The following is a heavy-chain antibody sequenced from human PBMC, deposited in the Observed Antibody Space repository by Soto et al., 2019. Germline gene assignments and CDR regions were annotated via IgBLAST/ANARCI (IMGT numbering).Heavy chain of an antibody. CDR1: GGSINNGFHY. CDR2: QYYSGST. V-gene: IGHV4-39*01. CDR3: ARGDDFAGNDYFDY. D-gene: IGHD2-21*02. Sequence: SETLSLTCTVSGGSINNGFHYWGWIRQPPGKGLEYIGSQYYSGSTYYNPSLQSRVAVFIDTSKNQFSLKLSSVTAADTAVYFCARGDDFAGNDYFDYWGQGTLVTVSS. J-gene: IGHJ4*02.